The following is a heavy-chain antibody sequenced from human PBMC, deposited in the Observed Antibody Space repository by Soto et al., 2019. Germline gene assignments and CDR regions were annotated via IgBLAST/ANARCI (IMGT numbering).Heavy chain of an antibody. V-gene: IGHV4-30-2*01. D-gene: IGHD3-16*01. CDR1: GGFISTGYT. CDR2: IYHSGNI. CDR3: VVAGDDACDI. J-gene: IGHJ3*02. Sequence: QLELQESGSGLVKPSQTLSLTCAVSGGFISTGYTWRWIRQPPGKGLEWIGHIYHSGNIYYNPSLKSRVTISVDRSNNQFSLRLSSVTASDTAVYYCVVAGDDACDIWGQRTLVTVSS.